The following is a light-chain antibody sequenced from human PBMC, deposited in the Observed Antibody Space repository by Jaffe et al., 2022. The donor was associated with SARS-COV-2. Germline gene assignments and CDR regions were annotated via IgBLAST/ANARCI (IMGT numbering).Light chain of an antibody. CDR1: QSVSNN. J-gene: IGKJ2*01. V-gene: IGKV3-15*01. Sequence: EIVMTQSPATLSVSPGERATLSCRASQSVSNNLAWYQQKPGQAPRLLIYGASTRATGIPARFSGSGSGTEFTLTISSLQSEDFAVYYCQQYHNWPYTFGQGTKLEIK. CDR2: GAS. CDR3: QQYHNWPYT.